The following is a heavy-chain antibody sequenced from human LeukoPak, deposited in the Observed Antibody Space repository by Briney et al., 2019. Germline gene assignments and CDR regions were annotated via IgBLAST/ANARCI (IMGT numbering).Heavy chain of an antibody. CDR2: IRYDGSNK. V-gene: IGHV3-30*02. D-gene: IGHD5-12*01. CDR3: VRAFGGYDSQRFYYNMDV. Sequence: PGGSLRLSCAASGFTFSSYGMHWVRQAPGKGLEWVVFIRYDGSNKYYADSVKGRFTVSRDSAKNSLYLEMSSLRVEDTAVYYCVRAFGGYDSQRFYYNMDVWGKGTTVTVSS. CDR1: GFTFSSYG. J-gene: IGHJ6*03.